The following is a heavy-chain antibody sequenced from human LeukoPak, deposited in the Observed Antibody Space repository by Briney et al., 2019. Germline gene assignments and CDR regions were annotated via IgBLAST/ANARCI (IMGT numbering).Heavy chain of an antibody. CDR2: ISSSSSYI. Sequence: GGSLRLSCAASGFTFSSYSMNWVRQAPGKGLEWVSSISSSSSYIYYADSVKGRFTISRDNAKNSLYLQMNSLRVEDTAIYYCATYRQVLLPFESWGQGTLVTVSS. J-gene: IGHJ4*02. V-gene: IGHV3-21*04. D-gene: IGHD2-8*02. CDR1: GFTFSSYS. CDR3: ATYRQVLLPFES.